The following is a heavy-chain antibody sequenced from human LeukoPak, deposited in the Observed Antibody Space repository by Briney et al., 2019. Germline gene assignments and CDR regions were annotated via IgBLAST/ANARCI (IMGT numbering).Heavy chain of an antibody. V-gene: IGHV4-59*01. CDR1: GGSISSYY. Sequence: SKTLSLTCTVSGGSISSYYWSWIRQPPGKGLEWIGYIYYSGSTNYNPSLKSRVTISVDTSKNQFSLKLSSVTAADTAVYYCARDGGPARLDYWGQGTLVTVSS. CDR3: ARDGGPARLDY. CDR2: IYYSGST. J-gene: IGHJ4*02. D-gene: IGHD6-6*01.